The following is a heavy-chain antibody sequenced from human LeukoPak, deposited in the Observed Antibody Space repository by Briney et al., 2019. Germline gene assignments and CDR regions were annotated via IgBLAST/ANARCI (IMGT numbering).Heavy chain of an antibody. CDR2: IKQDGSEK. J-gene: IGHJ4*02. CDR1: GFSLRYKW. Sequence: GGSLRLSCASSGFSLRYKWMTWGRQAPGKGLEWVAIIKQDGSEKYHVDSVKGRFTISRDNAKNSLYLQMNSLRVEDTAVYYYVRDDSRYSGSPDYWGQGTLVTVSS. V-gene: IGHV3-7*03. CDR3: VRDDSRYSGSPDY. D-gene: IGHD1-26*01.